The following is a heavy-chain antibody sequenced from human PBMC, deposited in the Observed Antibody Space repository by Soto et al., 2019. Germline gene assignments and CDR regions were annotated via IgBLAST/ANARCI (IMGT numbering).Heavy chain of an antibody. J-gene: IGHJ3*02. Sequence: QVQLVESAGGVVQPVRSLSLSCAASGFTFSSYGMHWVRQAPGKGLERVAGISYDGSNKYYADSVKGRFTISRDNSKNTLYLQMNSLGAEDTAVYYCAGELMAFDIWGQGTMVTVSS. CDR3: AGELMAFDI. CDR1: GFTFSSYG. CDR2: ISYDGSNK. D-gene: IGHD2-8*01. V-gene: IGHV3-30*03.